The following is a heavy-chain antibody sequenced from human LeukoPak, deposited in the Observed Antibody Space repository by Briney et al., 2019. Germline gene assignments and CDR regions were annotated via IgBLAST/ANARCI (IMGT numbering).Heavy chain of an antibody. D-gene: IGHD2-2*01. CDR1: GFTFSSYN. CDR2: IGSSSTTI. Sequence: GGSLRLSCAASGFTFSSYNMNWVRQAPGKGLEWVSYIGSSSTTIDYADSVKGRFTISRDNAKNSLYLQMNSLRAEVTAVYYCARAGSNIVVVPNWFDPWGQGTLVTVSS. V-gene: IGHV3-48*01. J-gene: IGHJ5*02. CDR3: ARAGSNIVVVPNWFDP.